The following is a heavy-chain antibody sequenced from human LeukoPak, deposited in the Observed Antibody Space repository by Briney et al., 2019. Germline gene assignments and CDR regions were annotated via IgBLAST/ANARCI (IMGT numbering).Heavy chain of an antibody. CDR3: ARESLGYCSGSTCYYFYMDF. D-gene: IGHD2-15*01. CDR1: GFTFSSYS. Sequence: GGSLRLSCAASGFTFSSYSMNWVRQAPGKGLEWLSYISGSSSTIYYADSVKGRFTISRDNVKNSLYLQMNSLRAEDTAVYYCARESLGYCSGSTCYYFYMDFWGKGTTVTVSS. CDR2: ISGSSSTI. J-gene: IGHJ6*03. V-gene: IGHV3-48*04.